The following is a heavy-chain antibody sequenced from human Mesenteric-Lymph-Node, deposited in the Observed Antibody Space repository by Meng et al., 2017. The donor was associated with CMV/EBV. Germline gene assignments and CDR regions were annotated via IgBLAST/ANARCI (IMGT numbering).Heavy chain of an antibody. CDR2: IIPIFGTA. J-gene: IGHJ4*02. CDR1: VGTLSSYA. CDR3: ARDDIYSGYDLGGDY. V-gene: IGHV1-69*05. Sequence: SSVNVSRKASVGTLSSYAISWVRQAPGQGLEWMGGIIPIFGTANYTQKFQGRVTITTDETTSTAHMKLSSLRSEDTAVYYCARDDIYSGYDLGGDYWGQGTLVTVSS. D-gene: IGHD5-12*01.